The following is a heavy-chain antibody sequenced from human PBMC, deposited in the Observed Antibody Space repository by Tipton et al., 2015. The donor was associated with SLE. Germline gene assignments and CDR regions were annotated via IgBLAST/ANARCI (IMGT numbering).Heavy chain of an antibody. V-gene: IGHV3-74*01. Sequence: SLRLSCAASGLTFSNYWMHWVRQVPGKGLVWISRINSDGSSSRYADSVKGRFTISRDNAKSTLYLQLSSLRAEDTAVYYCAREARGFDYWGQGNLVTVSS. CDR3: AREARGFDY. CDR2: INSDGSSS. CDR1: GLTFSNYW. J-gene: IGHJ4*02.